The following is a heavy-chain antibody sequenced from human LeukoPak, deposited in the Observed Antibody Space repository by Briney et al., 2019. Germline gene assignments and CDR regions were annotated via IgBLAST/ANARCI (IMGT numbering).Heavy chain of an antibody. D-gene: IGHD5/OR15-5a*01. CDR2: IFHTGST. Sequence: PSETLSLTCSVSEYSISSGYYWGWIRQSPGRGRGGIGMIFHTGSTYYTSSLKSRVTISVDTSKNQFSLRLSSMTAADTAIYYCARLSLVYDPYYFDYWGQGTLVTVSS. CDR3: ARLSLVYDPYYFDY. J-gene: IGHJ4*02. V-gene: IGHV4-38-2*02. CDR1: EYSISSGYY.